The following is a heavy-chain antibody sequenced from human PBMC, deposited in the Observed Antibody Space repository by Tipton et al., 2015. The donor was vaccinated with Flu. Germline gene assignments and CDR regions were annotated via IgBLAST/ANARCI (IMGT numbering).Heavy chain of an antibody. D-gene: IGHD5-24*01. CDR1: GFTFSSYA. CDR2: IYSDGST. CDR3: VRPSRDGYDGDY. J-gene: IGHJ4*02. Sequence: GSLRLSCVASGFTFSSYAMSWVRQVPGKGLEWVSVIYSDGSTYYIDSVKGRFTISRDNSKNMLSLEMNSLRAEDTAVYYCVRPSRDGYDGDYWGQGALVTVSS. V-gene: IGHV3-66*04.